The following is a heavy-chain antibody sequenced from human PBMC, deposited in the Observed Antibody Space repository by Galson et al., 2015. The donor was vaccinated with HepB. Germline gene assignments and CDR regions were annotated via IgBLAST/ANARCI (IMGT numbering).Heavy chain of an antibody. Sequence: SVKVSCKATGYTFTSSGFSWVRQAPGKGLEWMGWISAYNGDTDYAQKFQGRVTMTTDTSTSTVYMELGSLIYDDTAVYYCARDPRVAVAGQFCYLDHWGPGTLVTVSS. CDR1: GYTFTSSG. CDR3: ARDPRVAVAGQFCYLDH. J-gene: IGHJ4*02. D-gene: IGHD6-19*01. CDR2: ISAYNGDT. V-gene: IGHV1-18*01.